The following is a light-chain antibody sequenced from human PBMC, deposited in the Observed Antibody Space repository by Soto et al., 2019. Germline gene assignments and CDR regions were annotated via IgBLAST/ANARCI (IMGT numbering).Light chain of an antibody. V-gene: IGKV2-28*01. CDR2: LGS. J-gene: IGKJ2*01. CDR3: MQALQTPYT. Sequence: DIVMTQSPPSLPVTPGEPASISCRSSQSVLHSNGYNYLDWYLQRPGQSPQVLMYLGSIRASGVPDRISGSGSGTDFTLKISRVEAEDVGIYYCMQALQTPYTFGQGTKLEIK. CDR1: QSVLHSNGYNY.